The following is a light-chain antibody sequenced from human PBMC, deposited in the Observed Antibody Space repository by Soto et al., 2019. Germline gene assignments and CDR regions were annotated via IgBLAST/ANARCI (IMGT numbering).Light chain of an antibody. CDR3: MQGTHWPPYT. CDR1: QSLAYSDGNTY. CDR2: KVS. V-gene: IGKV2-30*01. J-gene: IGKJ2*01. Sequence: DVVMTQSPLSLPVTLGQPASISCRSSQSLAYSDGNTYLNWFQQRPGQSPRRLIYKVSNRDSGVPVRFSGSWSGTDFTLKISRVEAEDVGVYYCMQGTHWPPYTFGQGTKLEIK.